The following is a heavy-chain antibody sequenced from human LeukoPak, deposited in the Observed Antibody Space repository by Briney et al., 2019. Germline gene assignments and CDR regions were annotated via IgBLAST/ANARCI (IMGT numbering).Heavy chain of an antibody. Sequence: PSETLSLTCTVSGYSISSGYYWGWIRQPPGKGLEWIGSIYHSGSTYYNPSLKSRVTISVDTSKNQFSLKLSSVTAADTAVYYCARGARRVSPSRWFDYWGQGTLVTVSS. CDR1: GYSISSGYY. CDR2: IYHSGST. D-gene: IGHD2-15*01. V-gene: IGHV4-38-2*02. J-gene: IGHJ4*02. CDR3: ARGARRVSPSRWFDY.